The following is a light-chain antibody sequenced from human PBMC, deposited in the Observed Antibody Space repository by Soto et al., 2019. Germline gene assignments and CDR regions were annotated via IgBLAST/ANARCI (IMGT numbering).Light chain of an antibody. Sequence: QSVLTQSPSASASLGASVKLTCTLSSGHTNYAIAWHQQHPEKGPRFLMKLNSDGSHRKGDGIPDRFSGSSSGSERYLTISSLQSGDEADYYCQTWDTGIGVFGGGTKLTLL. V-gene: IGLV4-69*01. CDR1: SGHTNYA. CDR2: LNSDGSH. CDR3: QTWDTGIGV. J-gene: IGLJ2*01.